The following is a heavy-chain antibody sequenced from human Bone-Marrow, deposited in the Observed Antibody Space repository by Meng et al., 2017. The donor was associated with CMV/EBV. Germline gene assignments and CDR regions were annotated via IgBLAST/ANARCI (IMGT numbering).Heavy chain of an antibody. D-gene: IGHD3-3*01. CDR1: GYTFSHYF. CDR3: ARDLGVGAAGY. Sequence: ASVKVPCKASGYTFSHYFLHWVRQAPGQGLEWMGWINPKSGVTNYAQRFQDRVTMTTDTSIRTVYMDLSRLTSDDTAIFYCARDLGVGAAGYWGQGTRVTGSS. J-gene: IGHJ4*01. CDR2: INPKSGVT. V-gene: IGHV1-2*02.